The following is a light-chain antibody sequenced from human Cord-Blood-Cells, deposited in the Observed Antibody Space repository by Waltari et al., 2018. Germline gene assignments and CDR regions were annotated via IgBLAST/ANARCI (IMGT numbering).Light chain of an antibody. J-gene: IGLJ3*02. CDR1: XXXVGXXXY. CDR3: CSYAGSYTWV. Sequence: QSALTQPXSVSGSXGQXXXISCTGTXXXVGXXXYVXWYQQHQGKAPKLMIYDVSKRPSGXPDRFSGSKSGNTASLTISGLQAEDEADYYCCSYAGSYTWVFGGGTKLTVX. CDR2: DVS. V-gene: IGLV2-11*01.